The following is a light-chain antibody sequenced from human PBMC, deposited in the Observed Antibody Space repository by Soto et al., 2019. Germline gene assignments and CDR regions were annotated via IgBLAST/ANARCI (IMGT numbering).Light chain of an antibody. Sequence: EIVLTQSPGTLSLSPGERATLSCRASLSVSSSYLAWYQQKPGQAPRLLIYGASSRATGIPDRFSGSGSGTDFTLTISRLEPEDFAVYYCQQYNNWPFSFGQGTRLEIK. CDR1: LSVSSSY. CDR3: QQYNNWPFS. CDR2: GAS. V-gene: IGKV3-20*01. J-gene: IGKJ5*01.